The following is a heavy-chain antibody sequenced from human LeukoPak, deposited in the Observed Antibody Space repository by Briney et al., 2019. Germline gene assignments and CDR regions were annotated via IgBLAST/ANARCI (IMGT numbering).Heavy chain of an antibody. J-gene: IGHJ4*02. CDR2: IHNSGRS. Sequence: SQTLSLTCTVSGGSISSGGYYWSWIRQHPGKGLEWIGYIHNSGRSFYNPSLKSRVTISGDTSENQFSLKLSSVTAADTAVYHRARVLTSYSSSWYFFDYWGQGTLVTVSS. D-gene: IGHD6-13*01. CDR3: ARVLTSYSSSWYFFDY. CDR1: GGSISSGGYY. V-gene: IGHV4-31*03.